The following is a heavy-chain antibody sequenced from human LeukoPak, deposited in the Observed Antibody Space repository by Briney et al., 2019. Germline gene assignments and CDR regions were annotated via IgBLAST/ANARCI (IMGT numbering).Heavy chain of an antibody. J-gene: IGHJ5*02. Sequence: SETLSLTCTVSGGSISSSSCYWGWIRQPPGKGLEWIGSIYYSGSTYCNPSLKSRVTISVDTSKNQFSLKLSSVTAADTAVYYCARSLGQQRIGDNWFDPWGQGTLVTVSS. V-gene: IGHV4-39*01. D-gene: IGHD6-13*01. CDR2: IYYSGST. CDR3: ARSLGQQRIGDNWFDP. CDR1: GGSISSSSCY.